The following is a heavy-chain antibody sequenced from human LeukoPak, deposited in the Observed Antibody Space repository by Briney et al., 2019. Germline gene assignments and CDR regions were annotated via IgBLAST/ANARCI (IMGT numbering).Heavy chain of an antibody. CDR2: INPSGGST. D-gene: IGHD1-26*01. J-gene: IGHJ3*02. V-gene: IGHV1-46*01. CDR1: GYTFTSYY. CDR3: ARDRGQHAFDI. Sequence: AASVKVSCKASGYTFTSYYMHWVRQAPGQGLEWMGIINPSGGSTSYAQNFQGRVTMTRDMSTSTVYMELSSLRSEDTAVYFCARDRGQHAFDIWGQGTMVTVSS.